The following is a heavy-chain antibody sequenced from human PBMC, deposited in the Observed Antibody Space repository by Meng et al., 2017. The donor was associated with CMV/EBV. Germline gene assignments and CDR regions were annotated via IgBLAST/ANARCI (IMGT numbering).Heavy chain of an antibody. CDR3: ATENFSTGDHRLFDY. CDR1: GYSISSGYY. CDR2: IYHSGST. D-gene: IGHD7-27*01. J-gene: IGHJ4*02. Sequence: GSLRLSCTVSGYSISSGYYWGWIRQPPGKGLEWIGSIYHSGSTYYNPSLKSRVTISVDTSKNQFSLKLSSVTAADTAVYYCATENFSTGDHRLFDYWGQGTLVTVSS. V-gene: IGHV4-38-2*02.